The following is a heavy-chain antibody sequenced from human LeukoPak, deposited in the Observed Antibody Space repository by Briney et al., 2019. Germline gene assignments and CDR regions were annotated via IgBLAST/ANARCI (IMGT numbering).Heavy chain of an antibody. J-gene: IGHJ5*02. CDR2: INPNSGGT. CDR3: ARVVVVAANNWFDP. Sequence: ASVKVSCKASGYTFTGYDMHWVRQAPGQGLEWMGWINPNSGGTNYAQKFQGRVTMTRDTSISTAYMELSRLRSDDTAVYYCARVVVVAANNWFDPWGQGTLVTVSS. D-gene: IGHD2-15*01. V-gene: IGHV1-2*02. CDR1: GYTFTGYD.